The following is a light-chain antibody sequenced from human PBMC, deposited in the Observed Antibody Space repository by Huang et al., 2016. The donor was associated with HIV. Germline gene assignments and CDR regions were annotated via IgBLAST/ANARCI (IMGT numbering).Light chain of an antibody. CDR1: QSVSSN. CDR3: QQYNNWPPLT. Sequence: EIVMTQSPATLSVSPGERATLSCRASQSVSSNLAGYQQKPGQAPRLLLYGASTRAMGIPARFSGSGSGTEFTLTISSLQSEDFAVYYCQQYNNWPPLTFGGGTKVEIK. J-gene: IGKJ4*01. CDR2: GAS. V-gene: IGKV3-15*01.